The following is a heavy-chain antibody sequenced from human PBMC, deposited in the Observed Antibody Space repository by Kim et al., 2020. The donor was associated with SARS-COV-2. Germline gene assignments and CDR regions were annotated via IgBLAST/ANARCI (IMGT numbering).Heavy chain of an antibody. Sequence: SVKVSCKASGFTFSTSAVQWVRQARGERLEGIGWIVVGRGNTKTALDFQERVTITRDMSTSTVYMELSSLTSEDTAVYYCAANGRLACFGPPYALDVWG. CDR1: GFTFSTSA. CDR2: IVVGRGNT. CDR3: AANGRLACFGPPYALDV. V-gene: IGHV1-58*01. J-gene: IGHJ3*01. D-gene: IGHD1-26*01.